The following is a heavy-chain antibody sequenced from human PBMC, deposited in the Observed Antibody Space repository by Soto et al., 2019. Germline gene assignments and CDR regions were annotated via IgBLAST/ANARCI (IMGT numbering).Heavy chain of an antibody. D-gene: IGHD6-19*01. CDR3: ARPSSGWEKWFDP. V-gene: IGHV3-48*02. J-gene: IGHJ5*02. Sequence: EVQLVESGGGLVQPGGSLRLSCAASGFTFNSYSMNWVRQAPGKGLEWVSYISSSSTTKYYTESVKGRFTISRDNAKNSLYLQMNSLRDDDTAVYYCARPSSGWEKWFDPWGQGTLVTVSS. CDR1: GFTFNSYS. CDR2: ISSSSTTK.